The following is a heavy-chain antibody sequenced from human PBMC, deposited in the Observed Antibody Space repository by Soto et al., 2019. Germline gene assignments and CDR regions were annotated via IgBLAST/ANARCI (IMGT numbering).Heavy chain of an antibody. V-gene: IGHV3-23*01. J-gene: IGHJ3*02. CDR1: GFTFSTYA. CDR2: TGGLETDT. CDR3: AKDRMSYNSVWDPFDI. D-gene: IGHD1-26*01. Sequence: EVQLLDSGGGLVQPGESLRLSCAASGFTFSTYAMSWVRQAPGKGLEWVAGTGGLETDTYYADSVRGRFTISRDNSRRTLVLQRTSLRADDTAIYYCAKDRMSYNSVWDPFDIWGQGTVVIVSS.